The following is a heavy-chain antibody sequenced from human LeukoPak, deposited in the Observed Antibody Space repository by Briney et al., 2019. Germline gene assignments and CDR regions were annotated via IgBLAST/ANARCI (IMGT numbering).Heavy chain of an antibody. CDR2: IYHSGST. J-gene: IGHJ6*03. D-gene: IGHD1-1*01. CDR1: GYSISSGYY. Sequence: PSETLSLTCTVSGYSISSGYYWGWIRQPPGKGLEWIGSIYHSGSTYYNPSLKSRVTISVDTSKNQFSLQLNSVTPEDTAVYYCARGSWNDYYYYYMDVWGKGTTVTVSS. CDR3: ARGSWNDYYYYYMDV. V-gene: IGHV4-38-2*02.